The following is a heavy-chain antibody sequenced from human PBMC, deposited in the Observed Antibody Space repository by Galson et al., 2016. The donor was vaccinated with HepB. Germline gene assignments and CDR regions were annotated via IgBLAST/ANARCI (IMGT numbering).Heavy chain of an antibody. CDR1: ASSTGDYS. CDR3: SRSGDGYNFWLDS. Sequence: SLRLSCAPSASSTGDYSMSWFRQAPGKGLEWVGFIRRRSSGEAPQYAASVSGRFIISWDSSKSIAYLQMTSLSSEETGVYYCSRSGDGYNFWLDSWGRGTLVTVSP. V-gene: IGHV3-49*03. J-gene: IGHJ4*02. CDR2: IRRRSSGEAP. D-gene: IGHD5-24*01.